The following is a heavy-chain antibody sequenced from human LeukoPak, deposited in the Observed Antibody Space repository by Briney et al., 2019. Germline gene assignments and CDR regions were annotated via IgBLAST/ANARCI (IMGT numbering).Heavy chain of an antibody. Sequence: SETLSLTCTVSGGSISSYYWSWIRQPPGKGVEWIGYIYYSGSTNYNPSLKSRVTISVDTSKNQFSLKLSSVTAADTAVYYCARDRYYYDSSGYSNWFDPWGQGTLVTVSS. V-gene: IGHV4-59*01. CDR2: IYYSGST. CDR1: GGSISSYY. D-gene: IGHD3-22*01. CDR3: ARDRYYYDSSGYSNWFDP. J-gene: IGHJ5*02.